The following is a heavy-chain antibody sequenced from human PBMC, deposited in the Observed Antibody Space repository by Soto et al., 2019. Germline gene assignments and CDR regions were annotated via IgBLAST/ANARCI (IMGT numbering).Heavy chain of an antibody. J-gene: IGHJ5*02. Sequence: ASVKVSCKASGYTFTGYYMHWVRQAPGQGLAWMGWINPNSGGTNYAQKFQGRVTMTRDTSISTAYMELSRLRSDDTAVYCRAMEHLFPPDWFDPWGQGTLVTVSS. D-gene: IGHD1-1*01. CDR2: INPNSGGT. CDR1: GYTFTGYY. CDR3: AMEHLFPPDWFDP. V-gene: IGHV1-2*02.